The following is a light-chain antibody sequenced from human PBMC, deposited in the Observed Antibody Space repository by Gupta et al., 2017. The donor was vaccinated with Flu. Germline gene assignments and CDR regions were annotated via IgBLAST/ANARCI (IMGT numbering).Light chain of an antibody. CDR1: QSVSSSA. CDR3: QQYCWSLPIT. Sequence: EIVLTQSPGTLSLSPGERATLSCRASQSVSSSALAWYQQKPGQAPRLLIYGATSRATGIPDSFSGGGYGTDFTLTISRRESEDFAVYYCQQYCWSLPITFGQGTPLDIK. J-gene: IGKJ5*01. CDR2: GAT. V-gene: IGKV3-20*01.